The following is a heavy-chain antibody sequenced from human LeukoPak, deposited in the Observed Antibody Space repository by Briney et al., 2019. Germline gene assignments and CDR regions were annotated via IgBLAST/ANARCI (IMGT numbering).Heavy chain of an antibody. CDR3: ATFLHYYDSSYYSFDY. V-gene: IGHV1-46*01. Sequence: ASVKVSCKASGYTFTGYYMHWVRQAPGQGLEWMGIINPSGGSTSYAQKFQGRVTMTRDMSTSTVYMELSSLRSEDTAVYYCATFLHYYDSSYYSFDYWGQGTLVTVSS. CDR2: INPSGGST. D-gene: IGHD3-22*01. CDR1: GYTFTGYY. J-gene: IGHJ4*02.